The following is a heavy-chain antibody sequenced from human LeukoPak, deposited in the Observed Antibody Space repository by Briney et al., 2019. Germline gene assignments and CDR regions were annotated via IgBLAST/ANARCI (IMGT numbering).Heavy chain of an antibody. CDR3: ARGLPNYYGMDV. Sequence: PGRSLRLSCAASGFTFSSYAMHWVRQAPGKGLEWVAVISYDGSNKYYADSVKGRFTISRDNSKNTLYLQMNSLRTEDTAVYYCARGLPNYYGMDVWGQGTTVTVSS. J-gene: IGHJ6*02. CDR2: ISYDGSNK. CDR1: GFTFSSYA. V-gene: IGHV3-30*04.